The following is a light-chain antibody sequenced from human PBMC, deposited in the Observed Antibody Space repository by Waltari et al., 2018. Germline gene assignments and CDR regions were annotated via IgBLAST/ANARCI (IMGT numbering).Light chain of an antibody. CDR2: GAF. V-gene: IGKV3-15*01. CDR3: QQYNXXXXT. CDR1: QSISTN. Sequence: EIVMTQSPATLSVSPGDGATLSCRARQSISTNLAWYKQKPGQAPRLLIYGAFTRATGIPTXXSGSGSGTDFTLTISXXXSEDFAVYYCQQYNXXXXTXGGGTKVEIK. J-gene: IGKJ4*01.